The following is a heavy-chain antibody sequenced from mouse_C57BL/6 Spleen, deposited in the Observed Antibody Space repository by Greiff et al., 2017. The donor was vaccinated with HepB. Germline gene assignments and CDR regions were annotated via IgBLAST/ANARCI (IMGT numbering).Heavy chain of an antibody. Sequence: VQLQESGAELVKPGASVKLSCKASGYTFTEYTIHWVKQRSGQGLEWIGWFYPGSGSIKYNEKFKDKATLTADKSSSTVYMELSRLTSEDSAVYFCARHEDYYGSTSYAMDYWGQGTSVTVSS. V-gene: IGHV1-62-2*01. D-gene: IGHD1-1*01. J-gene: IGHJ4*01. CDR3: ARHEDYYGSTSYAMDY. CDR2: FYPGSGSI. CDR1: GYTFTEYT.